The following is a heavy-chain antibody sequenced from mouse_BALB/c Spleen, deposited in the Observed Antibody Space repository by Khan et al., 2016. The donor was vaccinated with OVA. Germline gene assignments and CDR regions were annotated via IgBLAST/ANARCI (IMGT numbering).Heavy chain of an antibody. J-gene: IGHJ4*01. Sequence: EVQLQESGPGLVKPSQSLSLTCTVTGYSITSDYAWNWIRQFPGNKLEWMGYISSTGSTSYNPSLKSRISITRDTSQNQFFLHLTSGTTEDTATDYCARSLYYSDSYAMDYWGQGTSVTVSS. CDR1: GYSITSDYA. D-gene: IGHD2-13*01. CDR3: ARSLYYSDSYAMDY. V-gene: IGHV3-2*02. CDR2: ISSTGST.